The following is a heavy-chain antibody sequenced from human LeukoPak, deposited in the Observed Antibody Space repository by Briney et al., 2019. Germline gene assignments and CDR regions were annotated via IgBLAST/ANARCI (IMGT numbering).Heavy chain of an antibody. CDR3: AREGASTISHAFDV. V-gene: IGHV3-7*01. CDR2: IIQDGSER. CDR1: GFPFSTFW. Sequence: GGSLRLSCAASGFPFSTFWMTWVRQAPGKGLEWVANIIQDGSERYYVGSVKGRFTISRDNAKNSLYLQMNSLRAEDTAVYYCAREGASTISHAFDVWGKGTMVTVSS. D-gene: IGHD3-16*01. J-gene: IGHJ3*01.